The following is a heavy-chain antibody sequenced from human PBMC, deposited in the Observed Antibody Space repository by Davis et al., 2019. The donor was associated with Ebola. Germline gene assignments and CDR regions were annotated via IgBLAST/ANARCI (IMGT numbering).Heavy chain of an antibody. Sequence: LTCAASGFTLSSYAMSWVRQAPGKGLEWVSAISGSGGSTYYADSVKGRFTISRDNSKNTLYLQMNSLRAEDTALYYCASGDGRGNSYDMDVWGQGTTVTVSS. CDR3: ASGDGRGNSYDMDV. J-gene: IGHJ6*02. V-gene: IGHV3-23*01. D-gene: IGHD4-23*01. CDR2: ISGSGGST. CDR1: GFTLSSYA.